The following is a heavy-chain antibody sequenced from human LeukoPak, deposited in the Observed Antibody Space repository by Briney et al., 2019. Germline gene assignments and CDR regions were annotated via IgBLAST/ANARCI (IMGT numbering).Heavy chain of an antibody. CDR2: IYYSGTT. V-gene: IGHV4-39*01. CDR1: GGSISSSRSY. D-gene: IGHD4-23*01. J-gene: IGHJ4*02. CDR3: ARRDYYVGNPFLDF. Sequence: SETLSHTRTVSGGSISSSRSYWGWLRQPPGKGLEWLGSIYYSGTTYYNPSLKSRLTISVNTSKNQYSLKLTSVTPADTAIYYCARRDYYVGNPFLDFLGQGTLVTVSS.